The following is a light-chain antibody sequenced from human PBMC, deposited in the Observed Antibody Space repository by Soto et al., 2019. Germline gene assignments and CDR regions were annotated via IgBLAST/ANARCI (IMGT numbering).Light chain of an antibody. Sequence: DIQMTQSPSTLSASVGDRVTITCRASQSISSWLAWYQQKPGKAPKLLIYKASGLESGVSSRFSGSGSGTEFTLTINSLQPDDFATYYCQQYNSLLKTFGQGTKVGIK. CDR2: KAS. J-gene: IGKJ1*01. V-gene: IGKV1-5*03. CDR3: QQYNSLLKT. CDR1: QSISSW.